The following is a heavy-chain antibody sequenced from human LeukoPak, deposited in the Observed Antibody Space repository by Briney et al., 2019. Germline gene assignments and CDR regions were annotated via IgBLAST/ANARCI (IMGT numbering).Heavy chain of an antibody. CDR1: GGSISSSSYY. Sequence: PSETLSLTGTVSGGSISSSSYYWGCIRQPPGKGLEWIGSIYYSGSTYYNPSLKSRATISVDTSKNQFSLKLSSVTAADTAVYYCARQNSGFIAAAGRFDYWGQGTLVTVSS. V-gene: IGHV4-39*01. D-gene: IGHD6-13*01. CDR2: IYYSGST. J-gene: IGHJ4*02. CDR3: ARQNSGFIAAAGRFDY.